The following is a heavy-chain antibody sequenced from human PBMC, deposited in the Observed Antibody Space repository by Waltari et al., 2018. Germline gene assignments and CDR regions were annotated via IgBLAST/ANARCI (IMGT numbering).Heavy chain of an antibody. J-gene: IGHJ5*02. Sequence: QVQLQESGPGLVKPSETLSLTCTVSGGSISSHYWSWIRQPPGKGLEWIGYIYYSGSTNYNPSLKSRVTISVDTSKNQFSLKRSSVTAADTAVYYCARFRYGVSLNWFDPWGQGTLVTVSS. V-gene: IGHV4-59*11. CDR1: GGSISSHY. CDR3: ARFRYGVSLNWFDP. D-gene: IGHD5-18*01. CDR2: IYYSGST.